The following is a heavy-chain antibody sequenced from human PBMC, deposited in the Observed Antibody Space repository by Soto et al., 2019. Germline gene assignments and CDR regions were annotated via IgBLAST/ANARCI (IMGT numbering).Heavy chain of an antibody. CDR1: GDSVSSNSAA. J-gene: IGHJ6*02. CDR2: TYYRSKWYN. Sequence: SQTLSLTCAISGDSVSSNSAAWNWIRQSPSRGLEWLGRTYYRSKWYNDYAVSVKSRITINPDTSKNQFSLQLNSVTPEDTAVYYCARVLVEMATITSDYYYGMDVWGQGTLVTAP. CDR3: ARVLVEMATITSDYYYGMDV. D-gene: IGHD5-12*01. V-gene: IGHV6-1*01.